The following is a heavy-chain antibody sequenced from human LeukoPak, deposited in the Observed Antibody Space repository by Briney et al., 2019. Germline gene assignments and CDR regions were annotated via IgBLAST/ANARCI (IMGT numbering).Heavy chain of an antibody. J-gene: IGHJ4*02. CDR1: GGSISNYY. CDR2: VLYTGTS. V-gene: IGHV4-59*01. D-gene: IGHD4-17*01. Sequence: PSETLSLTCTVSGGSISNYYLSWIRQPPGKGLEWIGYVLYTGTSNYNPSLKGRVTISLDTSKNQFSLKLSSVTAADTAVYYCARGGTVTNFGYWGQGTLVTVSS. CDR3: ARGGTVTNFGY.